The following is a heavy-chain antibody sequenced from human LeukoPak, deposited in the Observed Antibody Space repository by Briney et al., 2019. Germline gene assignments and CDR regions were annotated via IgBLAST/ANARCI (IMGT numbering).Heavy chain of an antibody. CDR2: IYYSGST. CDR3: ARDLRGWGSSWFDY. V-gene: IGHV4-61*08. D-gene: IGHD6-13*01. Sequence: PSETLSLTCTVSGGSISSGDYYWSWIRQPPGKGLEWIGYIYYSGSTNYNPSLKSRVTISVDTSKNQFSLKLSSVTAADTAVYYCARDLRGWGSSWFDYWGQGTLVTVSS. J-gene: IGHJ4*02. CDR1: GGSISSGDYY.